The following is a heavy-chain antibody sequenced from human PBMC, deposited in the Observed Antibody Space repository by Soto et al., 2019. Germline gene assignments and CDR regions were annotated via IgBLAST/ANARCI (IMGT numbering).Heavy chain of an antibody. CDR3: ARGRWEPGFDY. CDR1: GGSFSGYY. CDR2: INHSGST. J-gene: IGHJ4*02. Sequence: SETLSLTCAVYGGSFSGYYWSWIRQPPGKGLEWIGEINHSGSTNYNPSLKSRVTISVDTSKNQFSLKLSSVTAADTAVYYCARGRWEPGFDYWRQGTLVTVSS. D-gene: IGHD1-26*01. V-gene: IGHV4-34*01.